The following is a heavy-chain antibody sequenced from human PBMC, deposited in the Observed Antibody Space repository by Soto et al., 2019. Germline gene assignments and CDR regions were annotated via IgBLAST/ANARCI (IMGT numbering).Heavy chain of an antibody. V-gene: IGHV3-23*01. J-gene: IGHJ4*02. CDR3: AKDKLTYYYDSSGRGYFDY. D-gene: IGHD3-22*01. CDR1: GFTFSSYA. CDR2: ISGSGGST. Sequence: GGSLRLCCAASGFTFSSYAMSGVRQAPGKGLEWVSAISGSGGSTYYADSVKGRFTISRDNSKNTLYLQMNSLRAEDTAVYYCAKDKLTYYYDSSGRGYFDYWGQGTLVTVS.